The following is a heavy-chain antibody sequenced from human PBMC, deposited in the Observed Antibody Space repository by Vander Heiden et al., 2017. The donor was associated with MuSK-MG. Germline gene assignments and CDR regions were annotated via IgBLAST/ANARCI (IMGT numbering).Heavy chain of an antibody. V-gene: IGHV3-23*01. CDR1: GFTFSSYA. Sequence: EVQLLESGGGLVQPGGSLRLSCAASGFTFSSYAMSWVRQAPGKGLEWVSAISGSGGSTYYADSVKGRFTISRDNSKNTLYLQMNSMRAEDTAVYYCAKPSAPIDRMYPGYWGQGTLVTVYS. CDR2: ISGSGGST. D-gene: IGHD2-2*01. CDR3: AKPSAPIDRMYPGY. J-gene: IGHJ4*02.